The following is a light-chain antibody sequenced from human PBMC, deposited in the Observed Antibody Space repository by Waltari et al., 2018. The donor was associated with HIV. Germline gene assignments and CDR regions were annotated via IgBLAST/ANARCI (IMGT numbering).Light chain of an antibody. CDR2: AVN. CDR3: CSYAGSRRV. V-gene: IGLV2-23*02. J-gene: IGLJ1*01. CDR1: SSDVGSYNL. Sequence: QSALTQPASVSGSPGQSITISCTGTSSDVGSYNLVSWYQQYPGKAPKLMIYAVNKRPSGISNRFSGSKSGNTASLTISGLQAEDEADYYCCSYAGSRRVFGTGTKVTVL.